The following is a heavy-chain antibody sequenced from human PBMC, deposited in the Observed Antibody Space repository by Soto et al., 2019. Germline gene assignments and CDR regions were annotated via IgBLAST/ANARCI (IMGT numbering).Heavy chain of an antibody. D-gene: IGHD6-19*01. CDR1: VYTLTRYA. V-gene: IGHV1-3*01. J-gene: IGHJ5*02. CDR2: INAATGDT. CDR3: APGSDWSKPFTS. Sequence: GASVKVSCKASVYTLTRYAIDWGGQAHRQRLEWMGCINAATGDTKYSQTFQGRVPITRDTSASTAYMELSSLRYDHTAVYYCAPGSDWSKPFTSWGQGTRVPVSS.